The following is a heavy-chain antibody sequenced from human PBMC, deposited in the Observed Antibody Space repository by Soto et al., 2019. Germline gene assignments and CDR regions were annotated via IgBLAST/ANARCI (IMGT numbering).Heavy chain of an antibody. CDR3: ANLVGATTNLDYYYGMDV. D-gene: IGHD1-26*01. CDR1: GFTFSSYA. Sequence: GGSLRLSCAASGFTFSSYAMSWVRQAPGKGLEWVSAISGSGGSTYYADSVKGRFTISRDNSKNTLYLQMNSLRAEDTAVYYCANLVGATTNLDYYYGMDVWGQGTTVTVSS. J-gene: IGHJ6*02. V-gene: IGHV3-23*01. CDR2: ISGSGGST.